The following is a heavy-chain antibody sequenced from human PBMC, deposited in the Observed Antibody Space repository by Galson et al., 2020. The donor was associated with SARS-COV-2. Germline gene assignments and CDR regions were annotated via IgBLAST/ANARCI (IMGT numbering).Heavy chain of an antibody. CDR1: GTSISSVSYS. Sequence: SEILSLTCAVSGTSISSVSYSWNWILQPPGKGLLRIGYISHIGGTYYNPSLKSRVTISGDRSKNQFSLRLSSVTAADTAVYYCARLHYGEYAPEAFDIWGPGTRVTVAS. V-gene: IGHV4-30-2*01. CDR3: ARLHYGEYAPEAFDI. CDR2: ISHIGGT. J-gene: IGHJ3*02. D-gene: IGHD4-17*01.